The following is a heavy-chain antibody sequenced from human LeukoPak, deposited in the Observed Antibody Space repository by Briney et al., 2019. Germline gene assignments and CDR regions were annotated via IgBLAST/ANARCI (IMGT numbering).Heavy chain of an antibody. Sequence: SETLSLTCTVSGGSISSYYWSWIRQPAGKGLVWIGRVYTSGSTNYNPSLKSRVTMSVDTSKNQFSLKLSSVTAADTAVYYCARDLWFGESDYWGQGTLVTVSS. CDR3: ARDLWFGESDY. CDR1: GGSISSYY. D-gene: IGHD3-10*01. CDR2: VYTSGST. V-gene: IGHV4-4*07. J-gene: IGHJ4*02.